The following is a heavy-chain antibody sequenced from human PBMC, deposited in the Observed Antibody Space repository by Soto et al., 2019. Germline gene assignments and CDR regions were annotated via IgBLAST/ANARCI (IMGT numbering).Heavy chain of an antibody. Sequence: QLQLQESGLGLVQPSQTLSLTCAVSGGSISSGGYSWSWIRQPPGKGLEWIGYIYHSGSTFYNPSLRSRVTISVDRSKNELSLKMSSVTAADTAMYYCARAGAKQSSEWPNWFDPWGQGTLVTVSS. V-gene: IGHV4-30-2*01. CDR1: GGSISSGGYS. CDR3: ARAGAKQSSEWPNWFDP. CDR2: IYHSGST. D-gene: IGHD3-3*01. J-gene: IGHJ5*02.